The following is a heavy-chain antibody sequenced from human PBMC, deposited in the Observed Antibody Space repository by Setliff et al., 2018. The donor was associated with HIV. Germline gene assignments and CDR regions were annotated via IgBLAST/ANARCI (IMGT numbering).Heavy chain of an antibody. D-gene: IGHD4-17*01. CDR1: GFSFDDYC. V-gene: IGHV3-48*01. Sequence: LRLSCEASGFSFDDYCMNWVRQAQGKGLEWVSYISSKRTSIYYADSVKGRFTISRDNDNNSLYLQMSGLSAEDTAVYYCARGPTTVTNYYYYYMDVWGKGTTVTVSS. CDR2: ISSKRTSI. CDR3: ARGPTTVTNYYYYYMDV. J-gene: IGHJ6*03.